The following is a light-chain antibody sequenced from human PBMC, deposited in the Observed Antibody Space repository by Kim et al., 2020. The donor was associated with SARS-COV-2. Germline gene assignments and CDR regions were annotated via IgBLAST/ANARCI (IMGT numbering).Light chain of an antibody. V-gene: IGKV1-39*01. Sequence: DIQMTQSPSSLSASVGDRVTITCRTTQSISSHLNWYQQKPGRAPKLLISAASTLQGGVPSRFSGSGSETDFTLTISSLQPEDFATYFCQQSYITPFTFGPGATVDIK. CDR3: QQSYITPFT. CDR2: AAS. CDR1: QSISSH. J-gene: IGKJ3*01.